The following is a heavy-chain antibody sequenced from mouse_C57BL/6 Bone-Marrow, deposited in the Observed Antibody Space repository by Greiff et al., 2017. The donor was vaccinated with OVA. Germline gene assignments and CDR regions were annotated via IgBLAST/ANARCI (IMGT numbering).Heavy chain of an antibody. J-gene: IGHJ4*01. V-gene: IGHV1-81*01. CDR2: IYPRSGNT. CDR1: GYTFTSYG. CDR3: AVITTVVLYYYAMDY. D-gene: IGHD1-1*01. Sequence: QVQLKQSGAELARPGASVKLSCKASGYTFTSYGISWVKQRTGQGLEWIGEIYPRSGNTYYNEKFKGKATLTADKSSSTAYMELRSLTSEDSAVYFCAVITTVVLYYYAMDYWGQGTSVTVSS.